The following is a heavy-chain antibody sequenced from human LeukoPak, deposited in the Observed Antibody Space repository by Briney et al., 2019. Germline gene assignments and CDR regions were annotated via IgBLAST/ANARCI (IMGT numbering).Heavy chain of an antibody. V-gene: IGHV4-4*09. CDR3: AREVSYSTDHQNWFDP. CDR1: GGSISSYY. J-gene: IGHJ5*02. Sequence: SETLSLTCTVSGGSISSYYWSWIRQPPGKGLEWIGYIYTSGSTNYNPSLKSRVTMSVDTSKNQFFLKLSSVTAADTAVYYCAREVSYSTDHQNWFDPWGQGTLVTVSS. CDR2: IYTSGST. D-gene: IGHD2-21*01.